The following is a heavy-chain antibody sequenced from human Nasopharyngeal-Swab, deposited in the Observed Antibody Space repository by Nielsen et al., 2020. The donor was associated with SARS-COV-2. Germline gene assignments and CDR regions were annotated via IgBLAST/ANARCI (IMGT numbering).Heavy chain of an antibody. V-gene: IGHV3-13*01. CDR3: ARGFYDSSGYVEDAFDI. CDR1: GFTFSSYD. D-gene: IGHD3-22*01. J-gene: IGHJ3*02. Sequence: GESLKISCAASGFTFSSYDMHWVRQATGKGLEWVSAIGTAGDTYYPGSVKGRFTISRENAKNSLYLQMNSLRAEDTAVYYCARGFYDSSGYVEDAFDIWGQGTMATVSS. CDR2: IGTAGDT.